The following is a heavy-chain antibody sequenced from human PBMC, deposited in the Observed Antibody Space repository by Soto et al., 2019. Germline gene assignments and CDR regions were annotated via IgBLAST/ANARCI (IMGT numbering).Heavy chain of an antibody. CDR2: IYWDDDQ. CDR1: GFSLSTNAMG. V-gene: IGHV2-5*02. D-gene: IGHD4-17*01. J-gene: IGHJ4*02. CDR3: AHAGDYDLLSFDH. Sequence: ASGPTLVNPTQTLTLTCTFSGFSLSTNAMGVAWIRQPPGKALEWLALIYWDDDQRYSPSLKDRLTISKDTSRSRVVLTISNMNPEDTGTYFCAHAGDYDLLSFDHWGPGTLVTVSS.